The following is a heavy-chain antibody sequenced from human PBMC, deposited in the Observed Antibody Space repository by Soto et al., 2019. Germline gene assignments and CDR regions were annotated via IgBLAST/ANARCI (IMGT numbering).Heavy chain of an antibody. CDR3: ARDIDYVDIVATFEYYYYYYGMDV. D-gene: IGHD5-12*01. V-gene: IGHV3-30-3*01. CDR1: GFTFSSYA. CDR2: ISYDGSNK. J-gene: IGHJ6*02. Sequence: GGSLRLSCAASGFTFSSYAMHWVRQAPGKGLEWVAVISYDGSNKYYADSVKGRFTISRDNSKNTLYLQMNSLRAEDTAVYYCARDIDYVDIVATFEYYYYYYGMDVWGQGTTVTVSS.